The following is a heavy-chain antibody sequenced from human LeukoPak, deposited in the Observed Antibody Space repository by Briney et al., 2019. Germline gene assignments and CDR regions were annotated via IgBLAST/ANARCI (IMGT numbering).Heavy chain of an antibody. J-gene: IGHJ4*02. D-gene: IGHD2-21*01. CDR1: GLTFSGQW. Sequence: GGSLRLSCVASGLTFSGQWMNWVRQAPGQGLEWVANIKHDGSEKYYVDSVQGRFTISREDGKNSLSLQMNSVGAEDTAVYYCARSNSFDYWGQGTLVTVSS. CDR3: ARSNSFDY. CDR2: IKHDGSEK. V-gene: IGHV3-7*01.